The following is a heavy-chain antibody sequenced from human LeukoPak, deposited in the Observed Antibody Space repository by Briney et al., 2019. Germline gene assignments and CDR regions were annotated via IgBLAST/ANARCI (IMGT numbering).Heavy chain of an antibody. CDR1: GYTFTSYD. V-gene: IGHV1-8*01. Sequence: GASVKVSCKASGYTFTSYDINWVRQATGQGLEWMGRMNPNSGNTGYAQKFQGRVTMTRNTSISTAYMELSSLRSEDTAVYYCAVGISWYYDFWSGYYIRGYFDYWGQGTLVTVSS. D-gene: IGHD3-3*01. CDR2: MNPNSGNT. CDR3: AVGISWYYDFWSGYYIRGYFDY. J-gene: IGHJ4*02.